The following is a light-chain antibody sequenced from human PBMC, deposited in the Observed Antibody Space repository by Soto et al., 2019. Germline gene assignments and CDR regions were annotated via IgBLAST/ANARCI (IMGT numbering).Light chain of an antibody. CDR1: SSDVAGYNH. CDR2: EVT. J-gene: IGLJ1*01. CDR3: NSPTARTTRI. V-gene: IGLV2-14*01. Sequence: QSVLTQPASVSGSPGQSITISCTGTSSDVAGYNHVSWYQHHPGKAPKLIIYEVTKRPSGVSNRFSGSKSGDTASLTISGLQAEDEADYYCNSPTARTTRIFGTGTKVTVL.